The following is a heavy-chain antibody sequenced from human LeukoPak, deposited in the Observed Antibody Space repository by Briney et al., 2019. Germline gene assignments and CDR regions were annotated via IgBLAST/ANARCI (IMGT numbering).Heavy chain of an antibody. Sequence: GGSLRLSCAASGFTFSSYEMNWVRQAPGKGLEWVSYISSSGSTIYYADSVKGRFTISRDNSKNTLYLQMNSLRAEDTAVYYCARDLLGYSYGANWFDPWGQGTLVTVSS. CDR1: GFTFSSYE. V-gene: IGHV3-48*03. CDR3: ARDLLGYSYGANWFDP. CDR2: ISSSGSTI. D-gene: IGHD5-18*01. J-gene: IGHJ5*02.